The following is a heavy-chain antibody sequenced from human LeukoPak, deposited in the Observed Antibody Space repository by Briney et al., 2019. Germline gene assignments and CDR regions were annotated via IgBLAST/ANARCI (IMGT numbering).Heavy chain of an antibody. Sequence: ASVKVSCKASGYTFTGYYMHWVRQAPGQGLEWMGWINPNSGGTNYAQKFQGRVTITADKSTSTAYMELSSLRSEDTAVYYCARESGGYYYDSSGYPSDYWGQGTLVTVSS. CDR2: INPNSGGT. J-gene: IGHJ4*02. D-gene: IGHD3-22*01. CDR1: GYTFTGYY. V-gene: IGHV1-2*02. CDR3: ARESGGYYYDSSGYPSDY.